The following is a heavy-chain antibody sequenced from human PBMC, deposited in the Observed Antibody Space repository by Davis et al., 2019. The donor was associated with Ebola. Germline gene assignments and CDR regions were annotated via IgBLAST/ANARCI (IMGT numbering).Heavy chain of an antibody. CDR2: IYHSGST. CDR1: GGSISSSNW. D-gene: IGHD1-26*01. Sequence: MPSETLSLTCAVSGGSISSSNWWIWVRQPPGKRLEWIGEIYHSGSTNYNPSLKSRVTISIDTSKNQFSLKLNSVTAADTAMYYCARGLVHAWEVLANWGQGTLVTVSS. CDR3: ARGLVHAWEVLAN. V-gene: IGHV4-4*02. J-gene: IGHJ4*01.